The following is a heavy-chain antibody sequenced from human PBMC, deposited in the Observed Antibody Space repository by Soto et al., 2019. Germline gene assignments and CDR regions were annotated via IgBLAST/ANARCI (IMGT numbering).Heavy chain of an antibody. V-gene: IGHV1-18*04. J-gene: IGHJ6*02. Sequence: ASVKVSCKASGYTFTSYGISWVRRAPGQGLEWMGWISAYNGNTNYAQKLQGRVTMTTDTSTSTAYMELRSLRSDDTAVYYCARRFSILGVVPAPYYYGMDVWGQGTTVTVSS. D-gene: IGHD3-3*01. CDR3: ARRFSILGVVPAPYYYGMDV. CDR2: ISAYNGNT. CDR1: GYTFTSYG.